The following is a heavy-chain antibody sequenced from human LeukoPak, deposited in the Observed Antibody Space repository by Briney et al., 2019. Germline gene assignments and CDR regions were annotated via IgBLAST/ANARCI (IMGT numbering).Heavy chain of an antibody. CDR3: ARDREGGYYDSSGYYSAYYFDY. D-gene: IGHD3-22*01. CDR2: INHSGST. Sequence: SETLSLTCAVYGGSFSGYYWSWIRQPPGKGLEWIGEINHSGSTNYNPSLKSRVTISVDTSKNQFSLKLSSVTAADTAVYYCARDREGGYYDSSGYYSAYYFDYWGQGTLVTVSS. CDR1: GGSFSGYY. V-gene: IGHV4-34*01. J-gene: IGHJ4*02.